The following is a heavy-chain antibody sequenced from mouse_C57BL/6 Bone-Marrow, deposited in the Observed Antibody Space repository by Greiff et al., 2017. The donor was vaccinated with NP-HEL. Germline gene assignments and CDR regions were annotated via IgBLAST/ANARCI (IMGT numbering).Heavy chain of an antibody. D-gene: IGHD2-4*01. CDR1: GYTFTSYW. CDR3: ARIYYDYDGAMDY. V-gene: IGHV1-55*01. Sequence: QVQLKQSGAELVKPGASVKMSCKASGYTFTSYWITWVKQRPGQGLEWIGDIYPGSGSTNYHEKFKSKATLTVDTSSSTAYMQLSSLTSEDSAVYYCARIYYDYDGAMDYWGQGTSVTVSS. CDR2: IYPGSGST. J-gene: IGHJ4*01.